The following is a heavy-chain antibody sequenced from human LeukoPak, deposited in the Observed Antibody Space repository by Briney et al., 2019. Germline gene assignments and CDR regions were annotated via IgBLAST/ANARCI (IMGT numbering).Heavy chain of an antibody. Sequence: GESLKISCEGSGYSFTSYWIGWVRQMPGKGLEWMGIIYPGDSDTRYSPSFQGQVTISADKSISTAYLQWSSLKASDTAMYYCARHEAARAYYYYYYYMDVWGKGTTVTVSS. J-gene: IGHJ6*03. V-gene: IGHV5-51*01. CDR3: ARHEAARAYYYYYYYMDV. CDR2: IYPGDSDT. D-gene: IGHD6-6*01. CDR1: GYSFTSYW.